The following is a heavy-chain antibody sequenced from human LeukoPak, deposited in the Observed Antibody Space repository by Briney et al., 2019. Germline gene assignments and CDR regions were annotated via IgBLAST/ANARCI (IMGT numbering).Heavy chain of an antibody. CDR1: GGSISSGGYS. D-gene: IGHD2-15*01. Sequence: SQTLSLTCAVSGGSISSGGYSWSWIRQPPGKGLEWIGYIYYSGSTYYNPSLKSRVTISVDTSKNQFSLKLSSVTAADTAVYYCARGYCSGGSCAWFDPWGQGTLVTVSS. V-gene: IGHV4-31*11. CDR2: IYYSGST. CDR3: ARGYCSGGSCAWFDP. J-gene: IGHJ5*02.